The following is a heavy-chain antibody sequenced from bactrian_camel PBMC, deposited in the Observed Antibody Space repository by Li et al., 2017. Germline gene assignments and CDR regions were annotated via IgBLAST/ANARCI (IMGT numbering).Heavy chain of an antibody. D-gene: IGHD6*01. J-gene: IGHJ4*01. CDR2: IESDGST. CDR3: AADIAPKSGGSWYGDYTY. V-gene: IGHV3S9*01. CDR1: GDTISRYC. Sequence: HVQLVESGGGSVQVGGSLRLSCVASGDTISRYCMGWFRQIPDKEREGVAGIESDGSTSYADSVKGRFTISQDNAKKVLYLQMNSLKPEDTAMYYCAADIAPKSGGSWYGDYTYWGQGTQVTVS.